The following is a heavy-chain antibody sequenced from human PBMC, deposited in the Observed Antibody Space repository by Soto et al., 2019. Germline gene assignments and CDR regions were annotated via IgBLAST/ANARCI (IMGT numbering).Heavy chain of an antibody. CDR1: GFTFSSYG. D-gene: IGHD6-19*01. J-gene: IGHJ6*02. CDR2: IWYDGSNK. CDR3: ARDPVVSSGWVRGMDV. Sequence: VQLVESGGGVVQPGRSLRLSCAASGFTFSSYGMHWVRQAPGKGLEWVAVIWYDGSNKYYADSVKGRFTISRDNSKNTLYLQMNSLRAEDTAVYYCARDPVVSSGWVRGMDVWGQGTTVTVCS. V-gene: IGHV3-33*01.